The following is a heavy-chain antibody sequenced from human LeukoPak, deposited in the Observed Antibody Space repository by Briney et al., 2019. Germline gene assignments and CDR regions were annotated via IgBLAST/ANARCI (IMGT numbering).Heavy chain of an antibody. CDR1: GFTFDDYG. CDR3: AREKHCGGDCYAFDI. J-gene: IGHJ3*02. D-gene: IGHD2-21*02. Sequence: PGGSLTLSYAASGFTFDDYGMSWVPHAPGKGLVWVSGINWNGGSTGYADSVKGRFSISRNNAKNSLYLQMNSVRAEDTALYYCAREKHCGGDCYAFDIWGQGTMVTVSS. V-gene: IGHV3-20*03. CDR2: INWNGGST.